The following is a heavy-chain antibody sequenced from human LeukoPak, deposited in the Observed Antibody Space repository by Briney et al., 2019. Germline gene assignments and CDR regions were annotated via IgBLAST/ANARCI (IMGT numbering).Heavy chain of an antibody. CDR2: ISYDGSNK. CDR3: ARAEEGFLDY. Sequence: GGSLRPSCAASGFTFSSYAMHWVRQAPGKGLEWVAVISYDGSNKYCADSVKGRFTISRDNSKNTLYLQMNSLRAEDTAVYYCARAEEGFLDYWGQGTLVTVSS. J-gene: IGHJ4*02. D-gene: IGHD2-21*01. V-gene: IGHV3-30*04. CDR1: GFTFSSYA.